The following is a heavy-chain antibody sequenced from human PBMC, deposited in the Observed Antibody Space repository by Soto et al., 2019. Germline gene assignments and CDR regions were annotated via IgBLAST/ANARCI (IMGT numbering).Heavy chain of an antibody. Sequence: SQTRSLTCAISGDSVSSNSAAWNWIRQSPSRGLEWLGRTYYRSKWYNDYAVSVKSRITINPDTSKNQFSLQLNSVTPEDTAVYYCARDARRVGATTNYYYGMDVWGQGTTVTVSS. CDR1: GDSVSSNSAA. CDR3: ARDARRVGATTNYYYGMDV. V-gene: IGHV6-1*01. CDR2: TYYRSKWYN. D-gene: IGHD1-26*01. J-gene: IGHJ6*02.